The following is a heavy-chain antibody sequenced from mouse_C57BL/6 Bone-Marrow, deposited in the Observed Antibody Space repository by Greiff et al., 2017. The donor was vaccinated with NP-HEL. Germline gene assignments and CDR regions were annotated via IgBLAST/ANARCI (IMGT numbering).Heavy chain of an antibody. CDR1: GFNIKDYY. CDR3: SRELGITTVVPPGDY. Sequence: EVQLQQSGAELVKPGASVKLSCTASGFNIKDYYMHWVKQRTEQGLAWIGRIDPEDGETKYAPKFQGKATITADTSSNTAYLQLSSLTSEDTAVYYCSRELGITTVVPPGDYWGQGTTRTVSS. CDR2: IDPEDGET. J-gene: IGHJ2*01. V-gene: IGHV14-2*01. D-gene: IGHD1-1*01.